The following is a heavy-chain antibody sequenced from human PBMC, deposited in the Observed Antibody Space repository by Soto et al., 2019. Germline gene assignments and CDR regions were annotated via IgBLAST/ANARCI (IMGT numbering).Heavy chain of an antibody. D-gene: IGHD4-17*01. V-gene: IGHV4-34*01. CDR2: INHSGST. CDR1: GGSFSGYY. CDR3: ARGRRSGDFDY. J-gene: IGHJ4*02. Sequence: SETLSLTCAVYGGSFSGYYWSWVRQPPGKGLEWIGEINHSGSTNYNPSLKSRVTISVDTSKNQFSLKLSFVTAADTAVYYCARGRRSGDFDYWGQGTLVTVSS.